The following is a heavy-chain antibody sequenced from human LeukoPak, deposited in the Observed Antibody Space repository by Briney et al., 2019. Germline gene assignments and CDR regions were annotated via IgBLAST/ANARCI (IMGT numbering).Heavy chain of an antibody. CDR1: GFTFSNAW. Sequence: PGGSLRLSCAASGFTFSNAWMSWVRQAPGKGLEWVGRIKSKTGGGTTDYAAPVKGRFTISRDDSKNTLYLQMNSLKTEDTAVYYCTTDPDYVWGSYRQNYWGQGTLVTVSS. J-gene: IGHJ4*02. D-gene: IGHD3-16*02. CDR2: IKSKTGGGTT. V-gene: IGHV3-15*01. CDR3: TTDPDYVWGSYRQNY.